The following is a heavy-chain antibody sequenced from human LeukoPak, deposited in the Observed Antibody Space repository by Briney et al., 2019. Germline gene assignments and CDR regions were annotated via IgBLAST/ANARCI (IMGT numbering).Heavy chain of an antibody. V-gene: IGHV3-21*01. CDR3: AREGYYDSSGYYPEGGYFDY. Sequence: PGGSLRLSCAASGFTFSSYSMNWVRQAPGKGLEWVSSISSSTNYIYYADSVKGRFTISRDNAKNSLYLQMNSLRAEDTAVYYCAREGYYDSSGYYPEGGYFDYWGQGTLVTVSS. D-gene: IGHD3-22*01. CDR2: ISSSTNYI. CDR1: GFTFSSYS. J-gene: IGHJ4*02.